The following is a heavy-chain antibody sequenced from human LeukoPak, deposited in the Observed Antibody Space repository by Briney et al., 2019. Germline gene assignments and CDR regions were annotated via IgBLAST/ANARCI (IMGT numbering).Heavy chain of an antibody. CDR3: ARGPPPITFYYYYGMDV. CDR2: IYYSGST. J-gene: IGHJ6*02. D-gene: IGHD1-14*01. CDR1: GGSISSYY. Sequence: SETLSLTCTVSGGSISSYYWSWIRQPPGKGLEWIGYIYYSGSTNYNPSLKSRVTISVDTSKNQFSLKLSSVTAADTAVYYCARGPPPITFYYYYGMDVWGQGTTVTASS. V-gene: IGHV4-59*01.